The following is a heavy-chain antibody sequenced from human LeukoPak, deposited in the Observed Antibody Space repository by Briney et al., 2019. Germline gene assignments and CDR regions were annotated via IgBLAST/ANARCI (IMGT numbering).Heavy chain of an antibody. CDR1: GGSFSGYY. V-gene: IGHV4-38-2*01. J-gene: IGHJ4*02. Sequence: PSETLSLTCAVYGGSFSGYYWGWTRQPPGKGLEWIGSIYHSGSTYYNPSLKSRVTISVDTSKNQFSLKLSSVTAADTAVYYCARHYDYVWGSYRYEDYWGQGTLVTVSS. CDR3: ARHYDYVWGSYRYEDY. CDR2: IYHSGST. D-gene: IGHD3-16*02.